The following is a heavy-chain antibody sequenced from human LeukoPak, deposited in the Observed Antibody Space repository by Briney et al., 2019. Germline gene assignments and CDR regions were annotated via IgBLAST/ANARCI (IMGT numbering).Heavy chain of an antibody. V-gene: IGHV1-2*02. J-gene: IGHJ3*02. CDR2: INPNSGDT. Sequence: ASVKVSCKASGYTFTSYSMHWVRQAPGQGLECLGWINPNSGDTNYAPKFQGRITMTRDTSIRTVYMDLSRLRSDDTAVYYCAERRGGDAFCNWGQGTVVTVSS. CDR1: GYTFTSYS. CDR3: AERRGGDAFCN. D-gene: IGHD3-10*01.